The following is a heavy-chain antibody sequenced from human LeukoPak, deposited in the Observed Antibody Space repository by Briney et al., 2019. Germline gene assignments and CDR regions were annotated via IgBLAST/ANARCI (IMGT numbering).Heavy chain of an antibody. V-gene: IGHV3-48*02. J-gene: IGHJ4*02. Sequence: GGSLRLSCATSGFTFSSYSMNWVRQAPGKGLEWVSYISSSSSTIYYADSVKGRFTISRDNAKNSLYPQMNSLRDEDTAVYYCARGTYYYDSSGYRDYWGQGTLVTVSS. D-gene: IGHD3-22*01. CDR2: ISSSSSTI. CDR1: GFTFSSYS. CDR3: ARGTYYYDSSGYRDY.